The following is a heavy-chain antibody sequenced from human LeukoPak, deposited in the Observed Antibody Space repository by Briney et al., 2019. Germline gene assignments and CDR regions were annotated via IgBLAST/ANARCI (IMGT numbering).Heavy chain of an antibody. CDR3: ASSDDILTGYYKGLDN. J-gene: IGHJ4*02. Sequence: PSETLSLTCAVYGGSFSGYYWSWIRQPPGKGLEWIGEINHSGSTNYNPSLKSRVTISADTSKNQFSLKLSPVTAADTAVYYCASSDDILTGYYKGLDNWGQGTLVTVSS. V-gene: IGHV4-34*01. CDR1: GGSFSGYY. CDR2: INHSGST. D-gene: IGHD3-9*01.